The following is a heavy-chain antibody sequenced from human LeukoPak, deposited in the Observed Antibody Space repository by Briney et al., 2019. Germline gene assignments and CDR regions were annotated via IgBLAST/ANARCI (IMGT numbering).Heavy chain of an antibody. CDR3: ASVACSAVTCFGFLFFDY. CDR2: IKQDGTEK. Sequence: PGGSLRLSCAAPGFTFNNYWMSWVRQAPGKGLEWVAHIKQDGTEKYYVDSVKGRFTISRDNAKNSLFLQMNSLRAEDTAVYYCASVACSAVTCFGFLFFDYWGQGTLVTVSS. D-gene: IGHD2-15*01. CDR1: GFTFNNYW. J-gene: IGHJ4*02. V-gene: IGHV3-7*01.